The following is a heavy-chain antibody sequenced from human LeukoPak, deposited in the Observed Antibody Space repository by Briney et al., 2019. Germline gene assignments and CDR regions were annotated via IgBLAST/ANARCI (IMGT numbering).Heavy chain of an antibody. CDR1: GFTVSSTF. CDR2: ISSGSSYI. CDR3: ARYCSSSRCLYYYHMDV. Sequence: GGSLRLSCEASGFTVSSTFMSWVRQAPGKGLEWVSSISSGSSYIYYADSVKGRFTISRDDAKNSLYLQMNSLRAEDTAVYYCARYCSSSRCLYYYHMDVWGKGTTVTVSS. V-gene: IGHV3-21*01. D-gene: IGHD2-2*01. J-gene: IGHJ6*03.